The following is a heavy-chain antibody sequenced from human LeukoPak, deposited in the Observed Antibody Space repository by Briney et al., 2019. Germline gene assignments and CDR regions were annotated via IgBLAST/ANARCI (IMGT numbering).Heavy chain of an antibody. V-gene: IGHV1-46*01. D-gene: IGHD6-13*01. CDR3: ARDWFHRFLYSSSWTYYYYGMDV. CDR1: GYTFTSYY. CDR2: INPSGGST. Sequence: ASVKVSCKASGYTFTSYYMHWVRQAPGQGLEWMGIINPSGGSTSYAQKFQGRVTMTRDTFTSTVYMELSSLRSEDTAVYYCARDWFHRFLYSSSWTYYYYGMDVWGQGTTVTVSS. J-gene: IGHJ6*02.